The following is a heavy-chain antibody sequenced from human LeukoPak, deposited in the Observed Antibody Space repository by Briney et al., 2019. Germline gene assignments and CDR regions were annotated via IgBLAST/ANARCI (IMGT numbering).Heavy chain of an antibody. CDR2: IIPIFGTA. CDR1: GGTFSSYA. Sequence: SVKVSSKASGGTFSSYAISWVRQAPGQGLEWMGGIIPIFGTANYAQKFQGRVTITADESTCTAYMELSSLRSEDTAVYYCARVRYSSGWYGSSDYYYYGMDVWGQGTTVTVSS. J-gene: IGHJ6*02. V-gene: IGHV1-69*01. D-gene: IGHD6-19*01. CDR3: ARVRYSSGWYGSSDYYYYGMDV.